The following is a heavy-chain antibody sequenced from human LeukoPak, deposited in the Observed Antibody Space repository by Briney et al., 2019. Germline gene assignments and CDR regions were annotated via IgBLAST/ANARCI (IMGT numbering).Heavy chain of an antibody. CDR1: GGSISSGSYY. D-gene: IGHD3-22*01. CDR2: IYTSGST. V-gene: IGHV4-61*02. J-gene: IGHJ3*02. CDR3: AEGYDSSRTAFDI. Sequence: SETLSLTCTVSGGSISSGSYYWSWIRQPAGKGLEWIGRIYTSGSTNYNPSLKTRVTISVDTSKNQFSLKLSSVTAADTAVYYCAEGYDSSRTAFDILGQGTMVTVSS.